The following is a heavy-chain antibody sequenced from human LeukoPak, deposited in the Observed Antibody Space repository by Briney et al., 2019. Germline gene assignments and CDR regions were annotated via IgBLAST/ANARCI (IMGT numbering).Heavy chain of an antibody. CDR1: GGSFSGYY. CDR2: INHSGST. Sequence: SETLSLTCAVYGGSFSGYYWSWIRQPPGKGLEWIGEINHSGSTNYNPSLKSRVTISVDTSKNQFSLKLSSVTAADTAVYYCARRGRYLNWFDPWGQGTLVTVSS. D-gene: IGHD3-9*01. V-gene: IGHV4-34*01. CDR3: ARRGRYLNWFDP. J-gene: IGHJ5*02.